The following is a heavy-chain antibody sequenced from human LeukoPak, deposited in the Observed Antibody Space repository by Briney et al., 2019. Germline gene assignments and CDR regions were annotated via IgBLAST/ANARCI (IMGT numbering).Heavy chain of an antibody. CDR1: GFTFSSYG. V-gene: IGHV3-33*01. CDR2: IWYDGSNK. Sequence: GGSLRLSCAASGFTFSSYGMHWVRQAPGKGLEWVAVIWYDGSNKYYADSVKGRFTISRDNSKNTLYLQMNSLRAEDTAVYYCASSSAWYEPIDYWGQGTRVTVSS. D-gene: IGHD6-19*01. J-gene: IGHJ4*02. CDR3: ASSSAWYEPIDY.